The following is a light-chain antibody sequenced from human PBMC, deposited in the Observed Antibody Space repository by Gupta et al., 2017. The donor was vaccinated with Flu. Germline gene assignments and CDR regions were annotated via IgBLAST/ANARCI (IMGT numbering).Light chain of an antibody. CDR2: GAS. CDR1: QSIRSSY. CDR3: QQYGDSPLT. J-gene: IGKJ4*01. Sequence: DIVLTQSPGTLSLSPGERATLSCRASQSIRSSYLAWYQQKPGQAPRLLIYGASSRATGIPDRFSGSGSGTAFTLTIIRLVPEDFAVYYCQQYGDSPLTFGGGTKVEI. V-gene: IGKV3-20*01.